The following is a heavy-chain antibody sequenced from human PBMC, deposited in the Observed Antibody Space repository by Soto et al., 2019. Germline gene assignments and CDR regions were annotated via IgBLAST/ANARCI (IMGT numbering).Heavy chain of an antibody. CDR2: INHSGST. V-gene: IGHV4-34*01. CDR1: GGSFSGYY. J-gene: IGHJ4*02. Sequence: SETLSLTCAVYGGSFSGYYWSWIRQPPGKGLEWIGEINHSGSTNYNPSLKSRVTISVDTSKNQFSLKLSSVTAADTAVYYCARATQWYQLFHYYFDYWGQGTLVTVSS. D-gene: IGHD2-2*01. CDR3: ARATQWYQLFHYYFDY.